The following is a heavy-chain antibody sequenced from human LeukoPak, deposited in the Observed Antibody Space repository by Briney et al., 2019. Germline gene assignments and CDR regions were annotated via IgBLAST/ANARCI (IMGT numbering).Heavy chain of an antibody. D-gene: IGHD1-7*01. CDR1: GFTFSSYA. V-gene: IGHV3-23*01. CDR2: ISDTGGST. J-gene: IGHJ6*03. CDR3: AKRRGLELLYYYYMDV. Sequence: GGSLRLSCAASGFTFSSYAMSWVRQAPGKGLEWVSAISDTGGSTYYADSVKGRFTISRDNSKNTLYLQMNSLRAEDTAVYYCAKRRGLELLYYYYMDVWGKGTTVTVSS.